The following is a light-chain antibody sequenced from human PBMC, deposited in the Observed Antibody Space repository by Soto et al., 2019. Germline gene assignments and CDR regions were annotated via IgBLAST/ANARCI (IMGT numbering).Light chain of an antibody. J-gene: IGKJ1*01. CDR2: KAS. CDR1: QALSNY. CDR3: QQYNSYSPT. V-gene: IGKV1-5*03. Sequence: DIQLTQSPSFLSASVGDTVTITCRASQALSNYLAWYQQKAGKAPNLLIYKASRLESGVPSRFSGSGSETEFTLTISGLQPGDSATYYCQQYNSYSPTFGQGTKVEVK.